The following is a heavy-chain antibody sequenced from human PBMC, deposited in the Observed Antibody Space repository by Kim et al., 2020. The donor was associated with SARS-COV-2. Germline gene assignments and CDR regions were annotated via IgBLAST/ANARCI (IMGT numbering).Heavy chain of an antibody. Sequence: GGSLRLSCAASGFTFRSYTMNWVRQAPGKGPEWVSTIRGGSGETYYAESVKGRFTISRDNVKTSLFLEMKSLRVDDTAVYYCVRVAFDYWGQGALVTVSS. V-gene: IGHV3-21*01. D-gene: IGHD3-3*01. CDR3: VRVAFDY. J-gene: IGHJ4*02. CDR1: GFTFRSYT. CDR2: IRGGSGET.